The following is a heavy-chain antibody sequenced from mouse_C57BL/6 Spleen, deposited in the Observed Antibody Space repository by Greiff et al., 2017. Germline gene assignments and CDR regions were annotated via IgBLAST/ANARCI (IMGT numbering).Heavy chain of an antibody. J-gene: IGHJ3*01. CDR1: GYTFTGYW. CDR3: AREGDSSGYRFAY. D-gene: IGHD3-2*02. CDR2: ILPGSGST. Sequence: VQLQQSGAELMKPGASVKLSCQATGYTFTGYWIEWVKQRPGHGLEWIGEILPGSGSTNHNEKFKGKATFTADTSSNTAYMKLSSLTTEDSAIYYCAREGDSSGYRFAYWGQVTLVTVSA. V-gene: IGHV1-9*01.